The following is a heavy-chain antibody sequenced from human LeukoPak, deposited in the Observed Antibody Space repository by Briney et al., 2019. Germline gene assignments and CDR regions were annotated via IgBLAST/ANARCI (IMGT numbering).Heavy chain of an antibody. CDR2: IYPGDSDT. D-gene: IGHD3-22*01. Sequence: GESLKISCKGSGYSFTSYWIGWVRQMPGKGLEWMGIIYPGDSDTRYSPSFQGQVTISADKSISTAYLQWSSLKASDTAMYYCARHQGDSSGYYYYYYGMDVWGQGTTVTVSS. J-gene: IGHJ6*02. CDR1: GYSFTSYW. V-gene: IGHV5-51*01. CDR3: ARHQGDSSGYYYYYYGMDV.